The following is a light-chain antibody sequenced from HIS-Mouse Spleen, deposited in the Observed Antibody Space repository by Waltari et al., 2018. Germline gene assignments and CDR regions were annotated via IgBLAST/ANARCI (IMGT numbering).Light chain of an antibody. V-gene: IGKV1-33*01. Sequence: GDRVTITCQASQDISNYLNWYQQKPGKAPKLLIYDASNLETGVPSRFSGSGSGTDFTFTISSLQPEDIATYYCQQYDNLPTFGQGTKVEIK. CDR3: QQYDNLPT. J-gene: IGKJ1*01. CDR1: QDISNY. CDR2: DAS.